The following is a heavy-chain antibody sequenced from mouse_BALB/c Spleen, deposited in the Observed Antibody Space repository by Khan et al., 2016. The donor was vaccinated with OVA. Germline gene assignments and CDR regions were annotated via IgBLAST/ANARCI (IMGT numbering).Heavy chain of an antibody. V-gene: IGHV9-3-1*01. CDR3: ARSYRYESYCYFDV. CDR1: GYTFTNYG. CDR2: INTYTGEP. D-gene: IGHD2-14*01. J-gene: IGHJ1*01. Sequence: QIQLVQSGPALKRPGETVKISCKASGYTFTNYGMNWVKQAPGKGLKWMGWINTYTGEPTYADDFKGRFAFSLETSASTAYLQINNLKNEDTATYFCARSYRYESYCYFDVWGAGTTVTVSS.